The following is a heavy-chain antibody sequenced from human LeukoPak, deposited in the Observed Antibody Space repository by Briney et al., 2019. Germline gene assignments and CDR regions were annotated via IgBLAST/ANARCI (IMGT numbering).Heavy chain of an antibody. J-gene: IGHJ4*02. CDR1: GFTFSSYA. CDR2: ISYDGSNK. CDR3: ARSTTGTTSGDY. Sequence: PGGSLRLSCAASGFTFSSYAMHWVRQAPGKGLEWGAVISYDGSNKYYADSVKGRFTISRDNSKNTLYLQMNSLRAEDTAVYYCARSTTGTTSGDYWGQGTLVTVSS. D-gene: IGHD1-7*01. V-gene: IGHV3-30-3*01.